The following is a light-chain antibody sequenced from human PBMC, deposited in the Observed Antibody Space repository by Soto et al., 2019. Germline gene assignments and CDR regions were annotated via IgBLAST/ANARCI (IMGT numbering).Light chain of an antibody. J-gene: IGKJ2*01. Sequence: EIVLTQSPATLSLSPGERATLSCRTSESVTSTYLAWYQQKPGQPPRLLIYGAPSRAAGIPDRCSGGGAGTDFTLTISRLEPQDFAVYFCQLYGGSHRYTFGQWTKLESK. CDR3: QLYGGSHRYT. CDR1: ESVTSTY. V-gene: IGKV3-20*01. CDR2: GAP.